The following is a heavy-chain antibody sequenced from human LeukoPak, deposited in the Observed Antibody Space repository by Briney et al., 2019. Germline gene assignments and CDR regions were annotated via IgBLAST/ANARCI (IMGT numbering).Heavy chain of an antibody. CDR2: ISYDGSNK. D-gene: IGHD1-20*01. V-gene: IGHV3-30-3*01. CDR1: GFTFSSDA. Sequence: GGSLRLSCAASGFTFSSDAMHWVRQAPGKGLEWVAVISYDGSNKYYADSVKGRFTISRDNSKNTLYLQMNSLRAEDTAVYYCARDNWNYLDYWGQGTLVTVSS. J-gene: IGHJ4*02. CDR3: ARDNWNYLDY.